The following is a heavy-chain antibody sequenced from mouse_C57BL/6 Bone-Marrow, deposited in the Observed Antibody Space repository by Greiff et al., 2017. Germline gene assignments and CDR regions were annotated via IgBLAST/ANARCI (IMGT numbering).Heavy chain of an antibody. CDR2: IRSKSNNYAT. V-gene: IGHV10-1*01. Sequence: EVQLVESGGGLVQPKGSLKLSCAASGFSFNTYAMNWVRQAPGKGLEWVARIRSKSNNYATYYADSVKDRFTISRDDSESMLYLQMNNLKTEDTAMYYCVRHAYCGSRNWDFDVWGTGTTVTVSS. J-gene: IGHJ1*03. D-gene: IGHD1-1*01. CDR3: VRHAYCGSRNWDFDV. CDR1: GFSFNTYA.